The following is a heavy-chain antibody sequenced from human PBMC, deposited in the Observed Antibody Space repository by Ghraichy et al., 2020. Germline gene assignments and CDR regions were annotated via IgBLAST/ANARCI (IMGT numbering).Heavy chain of an antibody. CDR1: GFTFSSYA. Sequence: LSLTCAASGFTFSSYAMSWVRQAPGKGLEWVSALSGSGGSTYYADSVKGRFTISRDNSKNTLYLQMNSLRAEDTAVYYCAKGPLLRYFDWLLFKGAGYGMDVWGQGTTVTVSS. CDR2: LSGSGGST. D-gene: IGHD3-9*01. CDR3: AKGPLLRYFDWLLFKGAGYGMDV. V-gene: IGHV3-23*01. J-gene: IGHJ6*02.